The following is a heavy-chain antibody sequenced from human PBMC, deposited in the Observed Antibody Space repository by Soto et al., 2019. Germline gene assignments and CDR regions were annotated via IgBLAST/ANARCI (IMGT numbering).Heavy chain of an antibody. CDR2: ISYDGSNK. D-gene: IGHD3-3*01. CDR3: ARDQRAITIFGVVIADY. V-gene: IGHV3-30-3*01. Sequence: GGSLRLSCAASGFTFSSYAMHWVRQAPGKGLEWVAVISYDGSNKYYADSVKGRFTISRDNSKNTLYLQMNSLRAEDTAVYYCARDQRAITIFGVVIADYWGQGTLVTVSS. J-gene: IGHJ4*02. CDR1: GFTFSSYA.